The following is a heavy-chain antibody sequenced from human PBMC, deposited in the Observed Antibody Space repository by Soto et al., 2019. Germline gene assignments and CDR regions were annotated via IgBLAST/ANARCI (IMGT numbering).Heavy chain of an antibody. V-gene: IGHV1-18*04. CDR2: ISAYNGNT. J-gene: IGHJ6*02. D-gene: IGHD3-22*01. CDR3: ARDGRAVVAVYYYYYGMDV. CDR1: GYTFTSYG. Sequence: VASVKVSCKASGYTFTSYGISWVRQAPGQGLEWMGWISAYNGNTNYAQKLQGRVTMTTDTSTSTAYMELRSLRSDDTAVYYCARDGRAVVAVYYYYYGMDVWGQGTTVTVSS.